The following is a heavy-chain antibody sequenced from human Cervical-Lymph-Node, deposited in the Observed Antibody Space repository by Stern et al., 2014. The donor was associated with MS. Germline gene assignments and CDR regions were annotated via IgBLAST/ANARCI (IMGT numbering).Heavy chain of an antibody. J-gene: IGHJ4*02. CDR1: GYTFTAYF. CDR2: ISPKTGSA. CDR3: ARDRGSYSDY. V-gene: IGHV1-2*02. D-gene: IGHD1-26*01. Sequence: VQLVESGAEVERPGASVKVSCKASGYTFTAYFLHWVRQAPGQGLEWMEWISPKTGSATYAQKFQDRVTMTRDTSINTGYMDVSSLRSDDTAVYYCARDRGSYSDYWGQGTLVAVSS.